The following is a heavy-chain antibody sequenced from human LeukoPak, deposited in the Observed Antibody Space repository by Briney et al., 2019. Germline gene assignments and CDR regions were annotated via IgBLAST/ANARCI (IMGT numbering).Heavy chain of an antibody. J-gene: IGHJ4*02. CDR2: IYYSGST. CDR3: ARGRGYSGYEYDY. D-gene: IGHD5-12*01. V-gene: IGHV4-30-4*08. Sequence: SQTLSLTCTVSGGSISSGDYYWSWIRQPPGKGLEWIGYIYYSGSTYYNPSLRSRVTISVDTSKNQFSLKLSSVTAADTAVYYCARGRGYSGYEYDYWGQGTLVTVSS. CDR1: GGSISSGDYY.